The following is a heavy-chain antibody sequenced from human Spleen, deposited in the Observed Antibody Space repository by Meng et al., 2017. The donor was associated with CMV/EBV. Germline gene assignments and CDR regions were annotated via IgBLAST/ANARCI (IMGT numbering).Heavy chain of an antibody. D-gene: IGHD2-15*01. CDR2: IKSRTDGGTT. CDR1: GFTFSNAW. V-gene: IGHV3-15*01. J-gene: IGHJ5*02. Sequence: GGSLRLSCAASGFTFSNAWMSWVRQAPGKGLEWVGRIKSRTDGGTTDFAAPVKGRFTISRDDSKNTLFLQMNSLKTEDTAVYYCTTAFGYCSGGTGYGGPWGQGTLVTVSS. CDR3: TTAFGYCSGGTGYGGP.